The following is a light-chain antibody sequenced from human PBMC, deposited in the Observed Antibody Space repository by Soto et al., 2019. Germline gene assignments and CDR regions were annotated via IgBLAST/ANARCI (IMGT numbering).Light chain of an antibody. CDR2: GAS. Sequence: EIVMTQSPATLSVSPGERATLSCRASQGIKDYVAWFQQKPGQAPRLLIYGASTRATAIPARFSGSGSGTEFTLSISSLQSEDFAVYYCQQYNTWPRKFGQGTKVDIK. CDR1: QGIKDY. J-gene: IGKJ1*01. CDR3: QQYNTWPRK. V-gene: IGKV3-15*01.